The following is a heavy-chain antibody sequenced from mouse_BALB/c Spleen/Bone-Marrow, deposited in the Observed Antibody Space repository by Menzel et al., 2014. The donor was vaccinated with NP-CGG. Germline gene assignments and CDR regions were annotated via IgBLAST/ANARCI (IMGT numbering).Heavy chain of an antibody. Sequence: DVMLVESGGDLVKPGESLKLSCAASGFTFSNYGMSWVRQTPDKRLEWVATISSGGSYTYFPDSVKGRFTISRDNAKNTLYLQMNSLKSEDAAMYYCARLTPDYAMDYWVKEPQSPSPQ. CDR2: ISSGGSYT. V-gene: IGHV5-6*02. J-gene: IGHJ4*01. CDR1: GFTFSNYG. D-gene: IGHD1-3*01. CDR3: ARLTPDYAMDY.